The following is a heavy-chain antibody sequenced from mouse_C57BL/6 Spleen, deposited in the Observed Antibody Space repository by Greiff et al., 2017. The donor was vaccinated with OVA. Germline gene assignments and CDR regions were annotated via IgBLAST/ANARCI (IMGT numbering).Heavy chain of an antibody. CDR1: GYSITSGYY. V-gene: IGHV3-6*01. CDR2: ISYDGSN. J-gene: IGHJ1*03. Sequence: VQLKESGPGLVKPSQSLSLTCSVPGYSITSGYYWNWIRQFPGNKLEGMGYISYDGSNNYNPTLKNRISITRDTSKNQFFLKLNSVTTEDTATYYCARDYGSSYWYFDVWGTGTTVTVSS. D-gene: IGHD1-1*01. CDR3: ARDYGSSYWYFDV.